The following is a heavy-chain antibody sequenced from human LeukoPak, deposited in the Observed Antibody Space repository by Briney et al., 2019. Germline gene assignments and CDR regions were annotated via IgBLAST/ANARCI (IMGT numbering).Heavy chain of an antibody. D-gene: IGHD3-10*01. J-gene: IGHJ4*02. Sequence: ASVKVSCKASGYTFTGYYMHWVRQAPGQGLEWMGWINPNNGGTNYAQKFQGRVTMTRDTSISTAYMELSRLRSDDTAVYYCARSLLWFGESYYFDYWGQGTLVTVSS. V-gene: IGHV1-2*02. CDR2: INPNNGGT. CDR1: GYTFTGYY. CDR3: ARSLLWFGESYYFDY.